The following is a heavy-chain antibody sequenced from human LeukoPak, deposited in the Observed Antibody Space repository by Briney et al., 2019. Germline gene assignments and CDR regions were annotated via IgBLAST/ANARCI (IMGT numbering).Heavy chain of an antibody. D-gene: IGHD3-10*02. V-gene: IGHV3-30*02. CDR2: IRYDGSNR. CDR1: GFTFSNYG. Sequence: GGSLRLSCGASGFTFSNYGMHWVRQAPGKGLEWVAFIRYDGSNRHYADSVKGRFTISRDSSKNTLYLQMNSLRAEDTAVYYCGREYSTYYVHAFDPWGQGTLVTVSS. J-gene: IGHJ5*02. CDR3: GREYSTYYVHAFDP.